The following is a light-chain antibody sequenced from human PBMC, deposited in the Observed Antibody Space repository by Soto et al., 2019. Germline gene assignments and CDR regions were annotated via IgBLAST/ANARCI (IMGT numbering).Light chain of an antibody. Sequence: EIVLTQSPGTLSLSPGEGATLSCRASQSVSSSYLAWYQQKPGQAHRLLIYGASSRATGIPDRFSGSGSGTDFTLTISRLDPEDFAVYYCKQYGTSLFTFGGGTKVDIK. J-gene: IGKJ4*01. CDR3: KQYGTSLFT. CDR2: GAS. V-gene: IGKV3-20*01. CDR1: QSVSSSY.